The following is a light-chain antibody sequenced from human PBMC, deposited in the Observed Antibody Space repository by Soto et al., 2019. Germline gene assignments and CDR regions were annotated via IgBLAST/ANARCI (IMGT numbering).Light chain of an antibody. CDR1: SSNIGAGYD. Sequence: QSVLTQPPSVSGAPGQRVTISCTGASSNIGAGYDVHWYQQFPGTGPKLLIYANTNRPSGVPDRFSGSKSDTSASLAITGRQAEDEADYYCQSYDTSLSARVFGGGTKLTVI. CDR3: QSYDTSLSARV. V-gene: IGLV1-40*01. J-gene: IGLJ3*02. CDR2: ANT.